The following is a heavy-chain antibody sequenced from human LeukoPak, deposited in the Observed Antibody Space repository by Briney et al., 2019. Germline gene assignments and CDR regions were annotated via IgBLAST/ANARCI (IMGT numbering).Heavy chain of an antibody. Sequence: SETLSLTXTVSGGSISSGSYYRSWLRQPAGKGLEWIGRIYTGGSTNYNPSLKSRVTISVDTSKNQFSLKLSSVTAADTAVYYCARVKAGRGVVFDYWGQGTLVTVSS. V-gene: IGHV4-61*02. CDR3: ARVKAGRGVVFDY. D-gene: IGHD3-3*01. J-gene: IGHJ4*02. CDR2: IYTGGST. CDR1: GGSISSGSYY.